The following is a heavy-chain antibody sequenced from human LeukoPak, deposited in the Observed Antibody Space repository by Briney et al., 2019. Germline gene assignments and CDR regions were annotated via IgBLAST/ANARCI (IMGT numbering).Heavy chain of an antibody. Sequence: ASVKVSCKASGYTFTSYGISWVRQAPGQGLEWMGWISAYNGNTNYAQTLQGRVTMTTDTSTSTAYMELRSLRSDDTAVYYCARDRVLLWFGELFDYWGQGTLVTVSS. CDR3: ARDRVLLWFGELFDY. V-gene: IGHV1-18*01. CDR1: GYTFTSYG. J-gene: IGHJ4*02. D-gene: IGHD3-10*01. CDR2: ISAYNGNT.